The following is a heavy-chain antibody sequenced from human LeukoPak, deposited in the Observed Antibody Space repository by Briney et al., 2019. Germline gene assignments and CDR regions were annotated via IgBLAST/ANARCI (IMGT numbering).Heavy chain of an antibody. CDR1: GCTFSRYW. CDR3: TSLVVTDNWAFDV. J-gene: IGHJ3*01. V-gene: IGHV3-74*01. CDR2: ISHDGSSL. Sequence: GGSLRLSCAASGCTFSRYWMHWVRQAPGEGLVWVSRISHDGSSLSYADSVRGRFIISRDNAKNTLYLQMNSLRAEDTAVYFCTSLVVTDNWAFDVWGQGTTVTVSS. D-gene: IGHD2-21*02.